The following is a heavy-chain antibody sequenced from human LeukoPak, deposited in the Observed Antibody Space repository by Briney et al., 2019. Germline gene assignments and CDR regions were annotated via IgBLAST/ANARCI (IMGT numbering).Heavy chain of an antibody. D-gene: IGHD3-22*01. CDR2: ISGSGGST. V-gene: IGHV3-23*01. CDR3: AKDPQAWLPKYYFDY. CDR1: GFTFSSYA. Sequence: PGGSLRLSCAASGFTFSSYAISWVRQAPGKGLEWVSAISGSGGSTYYADSVKGRFTISRDNSKNTLYLQMNSLRAEDTAVYYCAKDPQAWLPKYYFDYWGQGTLVTVSS. J-gene: IGHJ4*02.